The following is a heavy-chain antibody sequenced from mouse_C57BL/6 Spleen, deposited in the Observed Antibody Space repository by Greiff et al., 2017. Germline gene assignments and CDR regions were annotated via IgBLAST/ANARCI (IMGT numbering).Heavy chain of an antibody. D-gene: IGHD1-1*01. Sequence: VQLQQPGAELVMPGASVKLSCKASGYTFTSYWMHWVKQRPGQGLEWIGEIDPSDSYTNYNQKFKGKSTLTVDKSSITAYMQLSSLTSEDSAVYYCAIYYYGSSYYFDYWGQGTTLTVSS. V-gene: IGHV1-69*01. CDR1: GYTFTSYW. CDR3: AIYYYGSSYYFDY. CDR2: IDPSDSYT. J-gene: IGHJ2*01.